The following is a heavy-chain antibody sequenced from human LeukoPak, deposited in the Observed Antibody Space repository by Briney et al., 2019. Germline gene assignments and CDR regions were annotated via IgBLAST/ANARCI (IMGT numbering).Heavy chain of an antibody. V-gene: IGHV3-30*04. J-gene: IGHJ4*02. CDR2: ISYDGSNK. Sequence: GGSLRLSCAASGFTFSSYAMHWVRQAPGKGLEWVAVISYDGSNKYYADSVKGRFTISRDNSKNTLCLQMNSLRAEDTAVYYCARGGGYSYGSFAYWGQGTLVTVSS. D-gene: IGHD5-18*01. CDR3: ARGGGYSYGSFAY. CDR1: GFTFSSYA.